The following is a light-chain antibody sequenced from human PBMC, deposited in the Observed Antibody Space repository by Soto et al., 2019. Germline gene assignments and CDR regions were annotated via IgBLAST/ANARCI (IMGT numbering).Light chain of an antibody. CDR1: QSISTW. J-gene: IGKJ1*01. CDR2: GAS. Sequence: DIQMTQSPPTLSASVGDRVTIAFRASQSISTWLAWYQQKPGKAPKLLIYGASTLESGVPSRFSGSGSGTEFTLTISSLQPDDFATFYCQHYNSPSPTFGQGTKVDIK. CDR3: QHYNSPSPT. V-gene: IGKV1-5*01.